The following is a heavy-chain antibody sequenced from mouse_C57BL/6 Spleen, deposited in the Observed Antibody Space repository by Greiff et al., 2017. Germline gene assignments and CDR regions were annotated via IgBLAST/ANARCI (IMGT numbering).Heavy chain of an antibody. CDR1: GFSLTSYG. CDR2: IWSDGST. CDR3: ARHRNYGSSYWYFDV. J-gene: IGHJ1*03. Sequence: QVQLQQSGPGLVAPSQSLSITCTVSGFSLTSYGVHWVRQPPGKGLEWLVVIWSDGSTTYNSALKSRLSISKDNSKSQVFLKMNSLQTDDTAMYYCARHRNYGSSYWYFDVGGTGTTVTVSS. D-gene: IGHD1-1*01. V-gene: IGHV2-6-1*01.